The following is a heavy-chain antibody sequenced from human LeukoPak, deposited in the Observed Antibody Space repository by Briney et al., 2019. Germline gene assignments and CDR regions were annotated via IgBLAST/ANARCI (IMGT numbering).Heavy chain of an antibody. Sequence: PSETLSLTCTVFGGSISSYYWSWIRQPPGKGLEWIGYIYYSGSTNYSPSLKSRVSISIDTSKNQFSLRLDSVTAADTAVYYCARSPVKGGWYGALDFWGRGTMVTVSS. CDR3: ARSPVKGGWYGALDF. J-gene: IGHJ3*01. CDR2: IYYSGST. CDR1: GGSISSYY. D-gene: IGHD6-19*01. V-gene: IGHV4-59*01.